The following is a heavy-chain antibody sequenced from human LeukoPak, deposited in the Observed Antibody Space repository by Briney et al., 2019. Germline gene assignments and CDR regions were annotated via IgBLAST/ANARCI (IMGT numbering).Heavy chain of an antibody. CDR2: IRYDGINK. Sequence: PGGSLRLSCAASGFMFSSYGMHWVRQAPGKGLEWVAFIRYDGINKYYADSVKGRFTISRDNSKNTLYLQMNSLRAEDTAVYYCAKPPGLRRLDPWGQGTLVTVSS. D-gene: IGHD5-12*01. CDR1: GFMFSSYG. V-gene: IGHV3-30*02. CDR3: AKPPGLRRLDP. J-gene: IGHJ5*02.